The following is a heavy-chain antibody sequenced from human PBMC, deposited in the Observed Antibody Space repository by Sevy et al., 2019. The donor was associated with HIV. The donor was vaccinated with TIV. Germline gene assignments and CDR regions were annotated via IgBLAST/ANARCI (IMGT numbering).Heavy chain of an antibody. D-gene: IGHD3-22*01. J-gene: IGHJ6*02. CDR2: ISGSGGDT. CDR3: EKDAYYYDSSGYSMSQWYYGMDV. Sequence: GGSLRLSCAASGFTFSTYAMSWVRQAPGKGLEWVSVISGSGGDTYYADSVKGRFTISRDNSKNTLYLQMNSLRAEDKAVYYCEKDAYYYDSSGYSMSQWYYGMDVWGQGTTVTVSS. V-gene: IGHV3-23*01. CDR1: GFTFSTYA.